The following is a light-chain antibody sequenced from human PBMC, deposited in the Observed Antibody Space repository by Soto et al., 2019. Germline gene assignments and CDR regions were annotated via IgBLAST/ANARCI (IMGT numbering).Light chain of an antibody. V-gene: IGKV3-15*01. J-gene: IGKJ4*01. Sequence: EIVMTQSPSTLSVSPGERATLSCRASQSINSNLAWYQQKPGQAPRLLMFRTSSRATGFPARFSGSGSGTEFNLTISSLQSEDFGVYYCQQYNNWPRATFGGGTKV. CDR1: QSINSN. CDR3: QQYNNWPRAT. CDR2: RTS.